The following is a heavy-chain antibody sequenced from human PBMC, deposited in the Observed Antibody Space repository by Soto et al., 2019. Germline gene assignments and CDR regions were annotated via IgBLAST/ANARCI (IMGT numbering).Heavy chain of an antibody. J-gene: IGHJ6*02. CDR3: ARVHGFGELPNYYGMDV. CDR1: GGTFSSYA. CDR2: IIPIFGTA. D-gene: IGHD3-10*01. Sequence: QVQLVQSGAELKKPGSSVKVSCKASGGTFSSYAISWVRQAPGQGLEWMGGIIPIFGTANYAQKFQGRVTITADESTSTAYTELSSLRSEDTAVYYCARVHGFGELPNYYGMDVWGQGTTVTVSS. V-gene: IGHV1-69*01.